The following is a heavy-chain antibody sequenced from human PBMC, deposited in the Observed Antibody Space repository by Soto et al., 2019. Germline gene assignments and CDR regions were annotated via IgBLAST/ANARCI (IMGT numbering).Heavy chain of an antibody. CDR3: ARDVGGYNFLHAYGMDV. J-gene: IGHJ6*02. D-gene: IGHD5-12*01. V-gene: IGHV1-46*01. CDR1: GYTFTSYY. CDR2: LNPSGGST. Sequence: QVQLVQSGAEVKKPGASVKVSCKASGYTFTSYYMHWVRQAPGQGLEWMGTLNPSGGSTSYAQKSQGSVTMTRDTSTSTVYMDLSSRRSEDTAVYYCARDVGGYNFLHAYGMDVWGQGTTVTVSS.